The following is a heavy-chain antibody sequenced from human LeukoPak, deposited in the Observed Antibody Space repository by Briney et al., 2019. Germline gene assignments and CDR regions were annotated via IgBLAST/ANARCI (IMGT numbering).Heavy chain of an antibody. CDR2: ISSSSSYI. V-gene: IGHV3-21*01. Sequence: GGSLRLSCAASGFTFSSYIMNWVRQAPGKGLEWVSSISSSSSYIYYADSVKGRFTISRNNAKNSLYLQMTSLRAEDTAVYYCARDLTRYDSSGYPYWGQGTLVTVSS. J-gene: IGHJ4*02. CDR3: ARDLTRYDSSGYPY. D-gene: IGHD3-22*01. CDR1: GFTFSSYI.